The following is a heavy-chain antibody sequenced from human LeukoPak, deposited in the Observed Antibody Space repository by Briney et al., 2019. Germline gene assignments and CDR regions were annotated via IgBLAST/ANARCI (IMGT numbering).Heavy chain of an antibody. D-gene: IGHD5-18*01. CDR2: ISSSGSTI. J-gene: IGHJ4*02. CDR1: GFTFSSYE. CDR3: ARGGYSYGIGDY. Sequence: GGSLRLSCAASGFTFSSYEMNCVRQAPGKGLEWVSYISSSGSTIYYADSVKGRFTISRDNAKNSLYLQMNSLRAEDTAVYYCARGGYSYGIGDYWGQGTLVTVSS. V-gene: IGHV3-48*03.